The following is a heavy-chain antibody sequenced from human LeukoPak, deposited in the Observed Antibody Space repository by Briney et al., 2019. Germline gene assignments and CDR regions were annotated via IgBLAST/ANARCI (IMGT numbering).Heavy chain of an antibody. CDR3: AELGITMIGGV. J-gene: IGHJ6*04. Sequence: GGSLRLSCAASGFTFSSYGMHWVRQAPGKGLEWVIFIQTDGSDKYYADSVKGRFTVSRDNAKNSLYLQMNSLRAEDTAVYYCAELGITMIGGVWGKGTTVTISS. CDR1: GFTFSSYG. D-gene: IGHD3-10*02. CDR2: IQTDGSDK. V-gene: IGHV3-30*02.